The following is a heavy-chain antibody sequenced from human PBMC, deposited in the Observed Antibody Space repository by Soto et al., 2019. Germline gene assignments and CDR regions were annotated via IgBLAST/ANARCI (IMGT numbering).Heavy chain of an antibody. J-gene: IGHJ4*02. CDR1: GGSISSSSYY. D-gene: IGHD3-3*01. CDR3: AREKSDYDFWSGYDY. V-gene: IGHV4-39*02. CDR2: IYYSGST. Sequence: SETLSLTCTVSGGSISSSSYYWGWIRQPPGKGLEWIGSIYYSGSTYYNPSLKSRVTISVDTSKNQFSLKLSSVTAADTAVYYCAREKSDYDFWSGYDYWGQGTLVTVSS.